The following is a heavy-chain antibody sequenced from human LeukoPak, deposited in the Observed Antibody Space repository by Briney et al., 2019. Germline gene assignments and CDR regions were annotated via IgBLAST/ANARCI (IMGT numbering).Heavy chain of an antibody. V-gene: IGHV4-61*08. CDR2: IYYSGST. Sequence: SQTLSLTCTVSGDSISSGGYYWSWIRQPPGKGLEWIGYIYYSGSTNYNPSLKSRVTISVDTSKNQFSLKLSSVTAADTAVYYCASYGSGESFDYWGQGTLVTVSS. CDR3: ASYGSGESFDY. CDR1: GDSISSGGYY. J-gene: IGHJ4*02. D-gene: IGHD3-10*01.